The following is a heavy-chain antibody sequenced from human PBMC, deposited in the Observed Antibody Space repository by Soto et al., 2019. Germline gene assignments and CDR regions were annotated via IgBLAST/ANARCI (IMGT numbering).Heavy chain of an antibody. CDR3: ARDYGGLFDY. CDR2: IYHSGST. J-gene: IGHJ4*02. V-gene: IGHV4-30-2*01. D-gene: IGHD4-17*01. Sequence: SETLSLTCAVSGGSISSGGYSWSWIRQPPEKGLEWIGYIYHSGSTYYNPSLKSRVTISVDRSKNQFSLKLSSVTAADTAVYYCARDYGGLFDYWVQGTLVTVSS. CDR1: GGSISSGGYS.